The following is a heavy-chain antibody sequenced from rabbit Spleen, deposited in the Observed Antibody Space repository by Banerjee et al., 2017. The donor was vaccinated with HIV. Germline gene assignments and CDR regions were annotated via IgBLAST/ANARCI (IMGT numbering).Heavy chain of an antibody. V-gene: IGHV1S45*01. CDR2: IYAGDGST. CDR1: GFDFSSGYD. Sequence: QEQLVESGGDLVKPGASLTLTCTASGFDFSSGYDMCWVRQAPGKGPEWIACIYAGDGSTDYASWAKGRFTISRTSSTTVTLQMTSLTAADTATYFCARDSSGWGSFGLWGPGTLVTVS. CDR3: ARDSSGWGSFGL. J-gene: IGHJ4*01. D-gene: IGHD4-1*01.